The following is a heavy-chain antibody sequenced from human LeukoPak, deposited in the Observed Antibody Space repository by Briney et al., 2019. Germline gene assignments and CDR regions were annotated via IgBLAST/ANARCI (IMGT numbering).Heavy chain of an antibody. Sequence: GGSLRLSCAASGFTFSAYSMNWVRQAPGKGLEWVSSISSSGTYIYYADSLKGRFTISRDNAKNSLYLQMNSLRAEDTAVYYCARTLYSSTWRFDYWGHGTLVTVSS. V-gene: IGHV3-21*01. J-gene: IGHJ4*01. CDR2: ISSSGTYI. CDR3: ARTLYSSTWRFDY. D-gene: IGHD6-13*01. CDR1: GFTFSAYS.